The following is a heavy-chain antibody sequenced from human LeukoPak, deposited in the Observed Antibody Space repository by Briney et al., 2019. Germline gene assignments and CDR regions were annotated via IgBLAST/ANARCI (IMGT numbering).Heavy chain of an antibody. CDR2: ISSSSTTI. V-gene: IGHV3-48*04. CDR1: GFTFSTYS. J-gene: IGHJ4*02. Sequence: PGGSLRLSCAASGFTFSTYSMNWVRQAPGKGLEWVSYISSSSTTIYYTDSEKGRFTISRDNAKNSLYLLMNSLRAEDTAVYYCARVDDYGDCWGQGTLVTVSS. D-gene: IGHD2-2*03. CDR3: ARVDDYGDC.